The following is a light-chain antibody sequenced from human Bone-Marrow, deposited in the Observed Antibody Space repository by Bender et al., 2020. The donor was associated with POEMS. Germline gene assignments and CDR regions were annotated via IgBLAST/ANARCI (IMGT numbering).Light chain of an antibody. V-gene: IGLV2-14*01. J-gene: IGLJ1*01. Sequence: QSALTQPASVSGSPGQSITISCAGSSSDVGFFNFVSWYQHHPGKAPKLIIYEVIKRPSGISTRFSGSKSGNTASLTISGLQAEDESDYYCSSFTKSDTYVFGTGTKVTVL. CDR3: SSFTKSDTYV. CDR1: SSDVGFFNF. CDR2: EVI.